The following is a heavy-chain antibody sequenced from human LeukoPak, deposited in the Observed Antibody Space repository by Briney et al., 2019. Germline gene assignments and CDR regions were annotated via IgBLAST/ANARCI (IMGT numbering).Heavy chain of an antibody. CDR3: ARGGGYGSGSYRPYYYYYYGMDV. CDR1: GGSFSGYY. D-gene: IGHD3-10*01. J-gene: IGHJ6*02. Sequence: SETLSLTCAVYGGSFSGYYWSWIRQPPGKGLEWIGEINHSGGTNYNPSLKSRVTISVDTSKNQFSLKLSSVTAADTAVYYCARGGGYGSGSYRPYYYYYYGMDVWGQGTTVTVSS. CDR2: INHSGGT. V-gene: IGHV4-34*01.